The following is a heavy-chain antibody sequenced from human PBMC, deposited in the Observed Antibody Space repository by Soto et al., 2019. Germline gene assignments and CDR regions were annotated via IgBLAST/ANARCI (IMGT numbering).Heavy chain of an antibody. CDR2: IYSGGST. D-gene: IGHD3-22*01. CDR1: GFTVSSNY. V-gene: IGHV3-66*01. Sequence: EVQLVESGGGLVQPGGSLRLSCAASGFTVSSNYMSWVRQAPGKGLEWVSVIYSGGSTYYADSVKGRFTISRDNSKNTLYLQMHSLRAEDTAVYYCAREVAPYYYDSSGYYVRYGMDVWGQGTTVTVSS. CDR3: AREVAPYYYDSSGYYVRYGMDV. J-gene: IGHJ6*02.